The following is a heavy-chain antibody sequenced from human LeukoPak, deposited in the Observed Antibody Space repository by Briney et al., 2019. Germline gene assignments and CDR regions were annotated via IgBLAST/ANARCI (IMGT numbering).Heavy chain of an antibody. D-gene: IGHD3-16*01. J-gene: IGHJ4*02. Sequence: PSETLSLTCAVYGGSFSGYYWSWIRQPPGKGLEWIGEINHSGSTDYNPSLKGRVTISVDTSKSQFSLKLSSVTAADTAVYYCARGGGERGYYFDYWGQGTLVTVSS. CDR2: INHSGST. V-gene: IGHV4-34*01. CDR1: GGSFSGYY. CDR3: ARGGGERGYYFDY.